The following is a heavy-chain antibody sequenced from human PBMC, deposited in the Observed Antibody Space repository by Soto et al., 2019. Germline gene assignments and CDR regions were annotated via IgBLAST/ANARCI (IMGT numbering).Heavy chain of an antibody. CDR1: GGTFSTYT. V-gene: IGHV1-69*02. D-gene: IGHD2-2*01. J-gene: IGHJ3*01. CDR3: SIGSWSAETFDV. CDR2: IIPMLTVT. Sequence: QVHLQQSGAEVKKPGSSVKVTCKAAGGTFSTYTLIWVRQAPGQGLEWMGRIIPMLTVTNSAQKVQGRVTLTADKSTSTAFMELTSLTYDDTAVYYCSIGSWSAETFDVWGQGTMVTVSS.